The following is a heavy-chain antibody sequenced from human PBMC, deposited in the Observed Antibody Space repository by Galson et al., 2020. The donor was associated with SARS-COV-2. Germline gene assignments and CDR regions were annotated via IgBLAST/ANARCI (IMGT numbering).Heavy chain of an antibody. D-gene: IGHD1-7*01. Sequence: ASVKVSCKVSGYTLTELSMHWVRQAPGKGLEWMGGFDPEDGETIYAQKFQGRVTMTEDTSTDTAYMELSSLRSEDTAVYYCATLRGSTGTILDYYYGMDVWGQGTTVTVSS. J-gene: IGHJ6*02. V-gene: IGHV1-24*01. CDR3: ATLRGSTGTILDYYYGMDV. CDR1: GYTLTELS. CDR2: FDPEDGET.